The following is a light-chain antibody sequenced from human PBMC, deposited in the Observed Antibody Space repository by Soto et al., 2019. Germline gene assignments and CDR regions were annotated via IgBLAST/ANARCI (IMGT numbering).Light chain of an antibody. CDR3: EPDGSSTLY. V-gene: IGKV3-20*01. CDR2: GAS. Sequence: EIGLTQSPGTLSLSPGERATLSCRASQSVSSSYLAWYQQKPGQAPRLLIYGASSRATGIPDRFSGSGSGTDFTLTISRLEPDDGVVDYCEPDGSSTLYFGGGTQVEIK. CDR1: QSVSSSY. J-gene: IGKJ4*01.